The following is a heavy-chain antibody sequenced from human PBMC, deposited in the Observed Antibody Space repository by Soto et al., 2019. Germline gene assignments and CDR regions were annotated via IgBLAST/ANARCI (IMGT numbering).Heavy chain of an antibody. J-gene: IGHJ3*02. CDR1: GFTFSSYA. D-gene: IGHD4-17*01. V-gene: IGHV3-23*01. CDR3: AKVGGPPYGGNSEGAFDI. CDR2: ISGSGGST. Sequence: EVQLLESGGGLVQPGGSLRLSCAASGFTFSSYAMSWVRQAPGKGLEWVSAISGSGGSTYYADSVKGRFTISRDNSKNTLYLQMNSLRAEDTAVYYCAKVGGPPYGGNSEGAFDIWGQGTIVTVSS.